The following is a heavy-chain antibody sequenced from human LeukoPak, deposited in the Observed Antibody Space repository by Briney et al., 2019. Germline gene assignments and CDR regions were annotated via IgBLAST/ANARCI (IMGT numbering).Heavy chain of an antibody. Sequence: GGAPRVSCVAPGFTFSTYAMKWGRPAPRKGVDWGSGISGSGGSTYYADSVKGRFTISRDNSKNTLYLQMSSLRTEDTAIYYCVKAQYDFWSGLDYWGQGTLVTVSS. D-gene: IGHD3-3*01. J-gene: IGHJ4*02. V-gene: IGHV3-23*01. CDR2: ISGSGGST. CDR3: VKAQYDFWSGLDY. CDR1: GFTFSTYA.